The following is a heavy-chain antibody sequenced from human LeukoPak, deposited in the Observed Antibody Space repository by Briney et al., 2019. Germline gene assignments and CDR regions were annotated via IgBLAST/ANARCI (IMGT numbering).Heavy chain of an antibody. D-gene: IGHD6-13*01. J-gene: IGHJ3*02. V-gene: IGHV4-30-2*01. CDR1: GGSISSGGYS. CDR2: IYHSGST. CDR3: ARGMGYSSSWYSGAFDI. Sequence: SETLSLTCDVSGGSISSGGYSWSWIRQPLGKGLEWIGYIYHSGSTYYNPSLKSRVTISVDRSKNQFSLKLSSVTAADTAVYYCARGMGYSSSWYSGAFDIWGQGTMVTVSS.